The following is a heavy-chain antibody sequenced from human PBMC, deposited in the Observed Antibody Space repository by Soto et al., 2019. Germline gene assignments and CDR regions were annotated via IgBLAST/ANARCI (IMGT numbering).Heavy chain of an antibody. Sequence: QVPLPQWGAGLLKPSETLSLTCVVNGGSFSAYYWSWVRLPPGKGLVWIGEINHSGITDSNPSLKRRVPIPADWSRTQISLNLTSVTAADTAVYFCARARSSVPSRRGIGYYGMDVWGHGTTVTVSS. CDR1: GGSFSAYY. J-gene: IGHJ6*02. CDR3: ARARSSVPSRRGIGYYGMDV. D-gene: IGHD2-2*03. V-gene: IGHV4-34*01. CDR2: INHSGIT.